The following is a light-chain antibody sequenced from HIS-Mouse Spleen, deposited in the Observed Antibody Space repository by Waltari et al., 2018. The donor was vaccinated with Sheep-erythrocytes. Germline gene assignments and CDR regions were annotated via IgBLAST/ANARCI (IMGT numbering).Light chain of an antibody. CDR2: EGS. CDR3: CSYAGSSTPWV. J-gene: IGLJ3*02. Sequence: QSALTQPASVSGSPGQSITISCTGTSSDVGTYNLLPWYQQHPGKAPKLMIYEGSKRPSGVYNRFSGSKSGNTASLTISGLQAEDEADYYCCSYAGSSTPWVFGGGTKLTVL. V-gene: IGLV2-23*01. CDR1: SSDVGTYNL.